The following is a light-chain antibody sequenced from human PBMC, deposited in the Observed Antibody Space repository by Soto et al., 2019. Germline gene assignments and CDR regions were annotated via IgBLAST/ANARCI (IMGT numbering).Light chain of an antibody. CDR1: QSVSNNY. J-gene: IGKJ1*01. CDR3: QQWSDLTMT. Sequence: EVELPLSAGTRSLSPWARALLSCRASQSVSNNYLAWSQKNPGQAPRILIYGASRRATGIPDRFSGSASGTDFNLTISSVEAEDFEVYLRQQWSDLTMTFGQGTKVDIK. V-gene: IGKV3-20*01. CDR2: GAS.